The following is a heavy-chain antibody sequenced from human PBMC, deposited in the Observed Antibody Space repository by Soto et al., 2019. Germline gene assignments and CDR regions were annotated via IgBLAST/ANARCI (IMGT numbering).Heavy chain of an antibody. CDR3: TTSPYGDSHFDY. Sequence: GGSLRLSCAASGFTFSNAWMSWVRQAPGKGLEWVGRIKSKTDGGTTDYAAPGKGRFTISRDDSKNTLYLQMNSLKTEDTAVYYCTTSPYGDSHFDYWGQGTLVTVSS. J-gene: IGHJ4*02. CDR2: IKSKTDGGTT. V-gene: IGHV3-15*01. D-gene: IGHD4-17*01. CDR1: GFTFSNAW.